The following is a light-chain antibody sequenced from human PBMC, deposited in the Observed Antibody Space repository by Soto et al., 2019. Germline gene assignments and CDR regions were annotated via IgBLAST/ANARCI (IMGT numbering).Light chain of an antibody. V-gene: IGKV1-6*01. Sequence: IQMTQSPSSLSASVGDRVTITCRASQGVRDDVGWYQQKPGKAPKLLIYSASTLQSGVPSRFSGSGSGTGFTLTISGLQPEDFANYYRLQGSNYPLTFGGGTKVEIK. J-gene: IGKJ4*01. CDR3: LQGSNYPLT. CDR1: QGVRDD. CDR2: SAS.